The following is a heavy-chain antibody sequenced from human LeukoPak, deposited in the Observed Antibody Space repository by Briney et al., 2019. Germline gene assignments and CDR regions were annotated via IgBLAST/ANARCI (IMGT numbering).Heavy chain of an antibody. CDR3: AAQTVDSSGYYRYFFDY. V-gene: IGHV4-39*05. CDR2: IYYSGKT. Sequence: PSETPSLTCTVSGGSISTRSYYWGWIRQPPGKGLEWIGSIYYSGKTYYNPSLKSRVTISVDTSKNQFSLKLSSVTAADTALYYCAAQTVDSSGYYRYFFDYWGQGTLVTVSS. D-gene: IGHD3-22*01. CDR1: GGSISTRSYY. J-gene: IGHJ4*02.